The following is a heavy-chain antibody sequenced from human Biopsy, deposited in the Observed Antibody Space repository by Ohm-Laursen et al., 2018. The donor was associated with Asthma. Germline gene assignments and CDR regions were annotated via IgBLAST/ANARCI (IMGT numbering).Heavy chain of an antibody. V-gene: IGHV1-69*01. J-gene: IGHJ6*02. CDR1: GGTFSNFA. CDR2: IMTVFGTT. D-gene: IGHD6-19*01. Sequence: SSVKVSCKAPGGTFSNFAISWVRQAPGQGLEWLGGIMTVFGTTNYAQKFQGRVTITADESTSTAYMEVTSLRSKDTAIYYCARCRVGYSSGWSLLLKKIYYSGMDVWGQGTAVTVSS. CDR3: ARCRVGYSSGWSLLLKKIYYSGMDV.